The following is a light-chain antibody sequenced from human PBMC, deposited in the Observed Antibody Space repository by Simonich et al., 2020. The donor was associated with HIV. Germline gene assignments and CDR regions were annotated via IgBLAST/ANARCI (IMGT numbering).Light chain of an antibody. CDR1: QSISTW. J-gene: IGKJ2*01. CDR3: QQSYSVPYT. V-gene: IGKV1-39*01. CDR2: AAS. Sequence: DIQMTQSPSTLSASVGDRVTITCRASQSISTWLAWYQQKPGKAPKFLIYAASSLQSGVPSRFSGSGSGTESTLTISSLQPEDFATYFCQQSYSVPYTFGQGTKLDIK.